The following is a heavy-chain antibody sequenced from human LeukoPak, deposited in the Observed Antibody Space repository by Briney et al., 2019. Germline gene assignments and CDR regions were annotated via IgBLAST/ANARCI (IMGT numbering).Heavy chain of an antibody. CDR2: TYYSGST. CDR3: ARGSLGGYYDSSGYFHGSAEYFQH. J-gene: IGHJ1*01. Sequence: SETLSLTCTVSGGSISSYYWSWIRQPPGKGLEWIGYTYYSGSTKYNPSLKSRVTISVDTSKNQFSLKLSSVTAADTAVYYCARGSLGGYYDSSGYFHGSAEYFQHWGQGTLVTVSS. V-gene: IGHV4-59*01. D-gene: IGHD3-22*01. CDR1: GGSISSYY.